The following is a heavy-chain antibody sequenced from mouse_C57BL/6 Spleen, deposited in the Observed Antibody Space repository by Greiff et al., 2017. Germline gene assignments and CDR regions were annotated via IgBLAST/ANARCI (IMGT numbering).Heavy chain of an antibody. CDR3: ARVDSSGYVGY. CDR1: GYTFTSYW. Sequence: QVQLQQPGAELVMPGASVKLSCKASGYTFTSYWMHWVKQRPGQGLEWIGEIDPSDSYTNYNQKFKGKSTLTVDKSSSTAYMQLSSLTSEDSAVYYCARVDSSGYVGYWGQGTTLTVSS. CDR2: IDPSDSYT. V-gene: IGHV1-69*01. J-gene: IGHJ2*01. D-gene: IGHD3-2*02.